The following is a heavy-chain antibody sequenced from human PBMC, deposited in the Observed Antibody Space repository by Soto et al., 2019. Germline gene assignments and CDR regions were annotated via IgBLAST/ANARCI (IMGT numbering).Heavy chain of an antibody. CDR2: IIPIFGTA. CDR3: ARATTIFGVVIPYYGMDV. J-gene: IGHJ6*02. Sequence: SVKVSCKASGGTFSSYAISWVRQAPGQGLEWMGGIIPIFGTANYAQKFQGRVTITADESTSTAYMELSSLRSEDTAVYYCARATTIFGVVIPYYGMDVWGQGTTVTVSS. D-gene: IGHD3-3*01. V-gene: IGHV1-69*13. CDR1: GGTFSSYA.